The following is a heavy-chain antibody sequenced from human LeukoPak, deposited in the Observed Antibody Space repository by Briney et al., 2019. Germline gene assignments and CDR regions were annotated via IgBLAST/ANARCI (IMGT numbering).Heavy chain of an antibody. V-gene: IGHV3-73*01. J-gene: IGHJ4*02. CDR3: AKSRDDYVWGSPGGY. D-gene: IGHD3-16*01. CDR1: GFTFSGSA. CDR2: IRSKANSYAT. Sequence: GGSLRLSCAASGFTFSGSAMHWVRQASGKGLEWGGRIRSKANSYATAYAASVKGRFTIYRDDSKNTAYLQMNSLKTEDTAVYYCAKSRDDYVWGSPGGYWGQGTLVTVSS.